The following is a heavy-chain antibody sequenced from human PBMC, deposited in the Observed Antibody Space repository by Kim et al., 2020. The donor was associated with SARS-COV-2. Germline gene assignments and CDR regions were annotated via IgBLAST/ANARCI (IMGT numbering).Heavy chain of an antibody. CDR1: GGSTSSYF. V-gene: IGHV4-59*08. J-gene: IGHJ5*02. D-gene: IGHD3-10*01. CDR2: IYNSGNT. CDR3: ARQISFYYSSGTKPGLWFDT. Sequence: SETLSLTCTVPGGSTSSYFWSWIRQPPGKGLEWIGYIYNSGNTNYNPSLKSRVTISVDTSKNQFSLKLTSVTAADTAVYFCARQISFYYSSGTKPGLWFDTWGQGTLVIVSS.